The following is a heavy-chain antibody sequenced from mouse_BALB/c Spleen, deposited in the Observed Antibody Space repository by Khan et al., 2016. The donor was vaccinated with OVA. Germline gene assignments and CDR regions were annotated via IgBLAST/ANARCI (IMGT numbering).Heavy chain of an antibody. CDR1: GYTFINYW. J-gene: IGHJ2*01. V-gene: IGHV1-7*01. Sequence: VQLQQSGAELAKPGASVKMSCKASGYTFINYWMNWVKQRPGQGLEWIGYINPTTGYTEYNLKFKDKATLTADKSSSTAHMQLSSLTSEDSAVYYCARRGLRWDLDYWGQGTTLTVSS. CDR2: INPTTGYT. CDR3: ARRGLRWDLDY. D-gene: IGHD1-1*01.